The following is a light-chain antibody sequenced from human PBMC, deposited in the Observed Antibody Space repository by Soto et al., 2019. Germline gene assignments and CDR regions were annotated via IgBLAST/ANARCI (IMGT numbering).Light chain of an antibody. J-gene: IGKJ2*01. CDR3: QQYGSPPPNS. CDR1: QSVSSSY. Sequence: EIVLTQSPGTLSLSPGERATLSCRASQSVSSSYLAWYQQKPGQAPRLLIYGASSRATGIPDRFSGSGSGTDFTLTISRLEPEDLAEYYCQQYGSPPPNSFGQGTKLEIK. CDR2: GAS. V-gene: IGKV3-20*01.